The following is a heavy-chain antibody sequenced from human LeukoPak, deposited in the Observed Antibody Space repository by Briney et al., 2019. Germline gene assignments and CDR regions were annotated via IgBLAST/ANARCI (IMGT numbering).Heavy chain of an antibody. J-gene: IGHJ6*03. CDR3: ARGWLGRGIYYYYMDV. Sequence: ASVKVSCKASGGTFSSYAISWVRQAPGQGLEWMGGIIPIFGTANYAQKFQGRVTITADKSTSTAYMELSSLRSEDTAVYYCARGWLGRGIYYYYMDVWGKGTTVTVSS. CDR1: GGTFSSYA. V-gene: IGHV1-69*06. CDR2: IIPIFGTA. D-gene: IGHD6-19*01.